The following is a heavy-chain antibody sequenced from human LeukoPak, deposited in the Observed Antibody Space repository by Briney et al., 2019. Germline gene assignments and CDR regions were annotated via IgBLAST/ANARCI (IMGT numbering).Heavy chain of an antibody. D-gene: IGHD2-2*01. CDR1: GGTFSSYA. CDR3: AGEEGYCSSTGCSAPFDY. CDR2: IIPIFGTA. Sequence: SVKVSCKASGGTFSSYAISWVRQAPGQGLEWMGGIIPIFGTANYAQKFQGRVTITADESTSTAYMELSSLRSADTAVYYCAGEEGYCSSTGCSAPFDYGGQGPLVTVSS. V-gene: IGHV1-69*13. J-gene: IGHJ4*02.